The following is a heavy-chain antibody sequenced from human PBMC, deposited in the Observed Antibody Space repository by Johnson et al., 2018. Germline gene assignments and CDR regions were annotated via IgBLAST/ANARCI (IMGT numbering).Heavy chain of an antibody. J-gene: IGHJ6*02. Sequence: VQLVESGGGLVQPGGSLRLSCAASGFTFSSYSMNWVRQAPGKGLEWVSYISSSSSTIYYADSVKGRFTIPRDNAKNSLYPQMNSLRDEETAVYYCARLDYDQQYYYYGMDVWGQGTTVTVSS. CDR3: ARLDYDQQYYYYGMDV. CDR2: ISSSSSTI. V-gene: IGHV3-48*02. CDR1: GFTFSSYS. D-gene: IGHD4-17*01.